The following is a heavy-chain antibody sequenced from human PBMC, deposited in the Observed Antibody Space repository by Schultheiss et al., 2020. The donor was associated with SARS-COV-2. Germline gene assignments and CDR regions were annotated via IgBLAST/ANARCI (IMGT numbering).Heavy chain of an antibody. CDR1: GGSISSGGYY. Sequence: SETLSLTCTVSGGSISSGGYYWSWIRQHPGKGLEWIGYIYYSGSTYYNPSLKSRVTISVDTSKNQFSLKLSSVTAADTAVYYVAREGHVRGSYWGQGTLVTVSS. CDR3: AREGHVRGSY. J-gene: IGHJ4*02. CDR2: IYYSGST. D-gene: IGHD3-16*01. V-gene: IGHV4-31*03.